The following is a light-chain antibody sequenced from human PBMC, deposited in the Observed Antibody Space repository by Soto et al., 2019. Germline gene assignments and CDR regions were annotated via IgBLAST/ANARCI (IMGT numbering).Light chain of an antibody. CDR2: DAS. Sequence: DIQMTQSPSTLSASVGDRVTITCRASQSISSWLAWYQQKPGKAPNLLIYDASSLESGVPSRFSGSGSGTEFTLTISSLQPDDFATYSCQQYNSYSLYTFGQGTKLEIK. CDR1: QSISSW. J-gene: IGKJ2*01. V-gene: IGKV1-5*01. CDR3: QQYNSYSLYT.